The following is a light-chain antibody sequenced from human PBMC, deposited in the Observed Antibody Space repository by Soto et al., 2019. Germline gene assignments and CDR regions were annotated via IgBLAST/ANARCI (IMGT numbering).Light chain of an antibody. Sequence: EIVLTQSPATLSLSPGERATLSCRASQSVSSYLAWYQQKPGQAPRLLIYDASNRATGIPARFSGSASGTDFTLTISSLEPEDVAVYYCQQRSNWPLALTFGGGTRWIS. CDR1: QSVSSY. CDR3: QQRSNWPLALT. V-gene: IGKV3-11*01. J-gene: IGKJ4*01. CDR2: DAS.